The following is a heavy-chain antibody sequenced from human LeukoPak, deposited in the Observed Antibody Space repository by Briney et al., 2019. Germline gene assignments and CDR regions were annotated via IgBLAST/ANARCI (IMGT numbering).Heavy chain of an antibody. CDR3: ARDSEMATITLGCYFDY. J-gene: IGHJ4*02. CDR1: GYTFTGYY. V-gene: IGHV1-2*02. CDR2: INPNSGGT. Sequence: ASVKVSCKASGYTFTGYYMHWVRQAPGQGLEWMGWINPNSGGTNYAQKFQGRVTMTGDTSISTAYMELSRLRSDDTAVYYCARDSEMATITLGCYFDYWGQGTLVTVSS. D-gene: IGHD5-24*01.